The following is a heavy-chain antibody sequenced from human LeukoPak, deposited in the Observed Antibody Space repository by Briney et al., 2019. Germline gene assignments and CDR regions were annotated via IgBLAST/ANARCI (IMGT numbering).Heavy chain of an antibody. D-gene: IGHD2-15*01. Sequence: GASVKVSCKASGYTFTSLDINWVRQATGQGLEWMGWINPNSGNRGYAQQFQGRVTITGDTSIGTVYMELSSLRSEDTAVYYCARVDGSPDSWGQGTLVTVSS. CDR1: GYTFTSLD. CDR2: INPNSGNR. J-gene: IGHJ4*02. V-gene: IGHV1-8*01. CDR3: ARVDGSPDS.